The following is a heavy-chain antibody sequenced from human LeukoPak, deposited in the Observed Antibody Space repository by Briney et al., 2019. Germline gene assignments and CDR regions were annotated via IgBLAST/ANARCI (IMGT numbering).Heavy chain of an antibody. D-gene: IGHD3-10*01. CDR3: AREEFEPYYYGSGSYYNYGMDV. V-gene: IGHV4-4*02. J-gene: IGHJ6*02. CDR2: IYHSGST. CDR1: GGSISSSNW. Sequence: SETLSLTCAVSGGSISSSNWWSWVRQPPGKGLEWIGEIYHSGSTNYNPSLKSRVTISVDKSKNQFSLKLSSVTAADTAVYYCAREEFEPYYYGSGSYYNYGMDVWGQGTTVTVSS.